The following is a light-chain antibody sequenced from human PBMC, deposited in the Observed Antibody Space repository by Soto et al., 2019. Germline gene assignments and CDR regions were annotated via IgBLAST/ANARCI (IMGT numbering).Light chain of an antibody. J-gene: IGKJ1*01. V-gene: IGKV3-15*01. CDR2: GAS. CDR1: QSVGTN. CDR3: QQYNNWPPWT. Sequence: EIVMTQSPATLSVSPGERASLSCRASQSVGTNLAWYQQKPGQAPRLLIYGASTRATAVPARFSGSGSGTEFTHTNSSLQSEDFAVYYCQQYNNWPPWTFGQGTKVEIK.